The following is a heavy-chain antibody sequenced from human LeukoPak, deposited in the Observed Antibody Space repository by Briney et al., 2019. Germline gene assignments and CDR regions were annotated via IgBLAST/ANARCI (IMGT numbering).Heavy chain of an antibody. CDR1: GGTFSSYA. J-gene: IGHJ6*03. CDR2: IIPIFGKA. Sequence: SVKVSCKASGGTFSSYAISWVRQAPGQGLEWMGGIIPIFGKANYAQKFQGRVTITTDESTSTAYMELSSLRSEDTAVYYCATCSCPPRYYYYYYMDVWGKGTTVTVSS. D-gene: IGHD2-2*01. CDR3: ATCSCPPRYYYYYYMDV. V-gene: IGHV1-69*05.